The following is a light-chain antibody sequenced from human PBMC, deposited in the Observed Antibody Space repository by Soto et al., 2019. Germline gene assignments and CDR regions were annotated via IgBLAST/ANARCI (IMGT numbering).Light chain of an antibody. J-gene: IGKJ1*01. CDR1: QTITNW. CDR3: QQSYSSPQT. V-gene: IGKV1-39*01. CDR2: AAS. Sequence: IQLTQSPSSLSASVGDRVTITCRASQTITNWLAWYQHKPGKAPKFLIYAASNLQSGVPSRFSGSGSGTDFTLTVSSLQPEDFATYYCQQSYSSPQTFGQGTKVDIK.